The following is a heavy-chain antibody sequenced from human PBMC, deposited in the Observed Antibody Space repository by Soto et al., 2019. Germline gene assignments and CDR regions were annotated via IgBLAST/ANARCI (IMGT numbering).Heavy chain of an antibody. J-gene: IGHJ4*02. CDR3: ARGSGSSY. D-gene: IGHD1-26*01. V-gene: IGHV3-30-3*01. Sequence: GGSLRLSCAASGFTFSSYAMHWVRQAPGKGLEWVAVISYDGSNKYYADSVKGRFTISRDNSKNTLYLQMNSLRAEDTAVYYCARGSGSSYWGQGTLVTVSS. CDR2: ISYDGSNK. CDR1: GFTFSSYA.